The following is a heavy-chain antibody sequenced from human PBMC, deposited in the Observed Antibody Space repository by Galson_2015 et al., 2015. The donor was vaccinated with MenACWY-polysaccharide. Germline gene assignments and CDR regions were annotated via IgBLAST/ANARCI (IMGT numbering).Heavy chain of an antibody. CDR2: IYPADSDT. CDR1: GSSFTSNW. D-gene: IGHD4-17*01. J-gene: IGHJ4*02. V-gene: IGHV5-51*03. Sequence: QSGAEVKKPGESLKISCKGSGSSFTSNWIGWVRQMPGKGLEWMGIIYPADSDTRYSPSFQGQVTISADKSISTAYLQWSSLKASDTAVYYCARVSATGTVTFAYWGQGTLVTVSS. CDR3: ARVSATGTVTFAY.